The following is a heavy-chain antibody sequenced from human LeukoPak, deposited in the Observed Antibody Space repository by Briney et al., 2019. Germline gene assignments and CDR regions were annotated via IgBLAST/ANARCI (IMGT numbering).Heavy chain of an antibody. CDR1: GGSISSSSHY. J-gene: IGHJ4*02. V-gene: IGHV4-39*01. CDR3: ARHTGYCSGGSCYGDF. CDR2: IFYSGST. Sequence: SETLSLTCIVSGGSISSSSHYWGWIRQPPGKGLEWIGSIFYSGSTYYNPSLNSRVTISVDTSKNHFSVKLSSVTAADTAVYYCARHTGYCSGGSCYGDFWGQGTLVTVSS. D-gene: IGHD2-15*01.